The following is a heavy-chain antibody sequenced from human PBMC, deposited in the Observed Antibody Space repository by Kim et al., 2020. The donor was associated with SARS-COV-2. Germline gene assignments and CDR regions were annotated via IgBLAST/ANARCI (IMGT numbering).Heavy chain of an antibody. Sequence: GGSLRLSCSASGFTFSSYAMHWVRQAPGKGLEYVSAISSNGGSTYYADSVKGRFTISRDNSKNTLYLQMSSLRAEDTAVYYCVKDTPIKKRVDYYYYGMDVWGQGTTVTVSS. D-gene: IGHD5-12*01. CDR1: GFTFSSYA. J-gene: IGHJ6*02. V-gene: IGHV3-64D*06. CDR2: ISSNGGST. CDR3: VKDTPIKKRVDYYYYGMDV.